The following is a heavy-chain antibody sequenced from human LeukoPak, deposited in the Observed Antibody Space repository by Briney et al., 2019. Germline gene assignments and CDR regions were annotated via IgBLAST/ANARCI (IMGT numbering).Heavy chain of an antibody. CDR2: IHYSGST. J-gene: IGHJ4*02. CDR3: ASSILSYNHDSGAYFLGFDY. V-gene: IGHV4-39*01. Sequence: SETLSLTCTVSGGSVSSSSYYCGWIRQPPGKGLEWIGSIHYSGSTYYNPSLKSRVTISVDTSKNQFSLNLSSVTAADTAVYYCASSILSYNHDSGAYFLGFDYWGQGTLVTVSS. CDR1: GGSVSSSSYY. D-gene: IGHD3-22*01.